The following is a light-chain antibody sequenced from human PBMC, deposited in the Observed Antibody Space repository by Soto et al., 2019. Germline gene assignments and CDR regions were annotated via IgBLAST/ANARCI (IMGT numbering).Light chain of an antibody. J-gene: IGLJ2*01. V-gene: IGLV2-23*01. CDR3: CSYAGKV. CDR2: EGS. CDR1: SSDVGSYNL. Sequence: QSALTQPASVSGSPGQSITISCTGTSSDVGSYNLVSWYQQHPGKAPKLMIYEGSKRPSGVSNRFSGSKSGNTAALTISGLQAEDEADYYGCSYAGKVFGGGTKVTVL.